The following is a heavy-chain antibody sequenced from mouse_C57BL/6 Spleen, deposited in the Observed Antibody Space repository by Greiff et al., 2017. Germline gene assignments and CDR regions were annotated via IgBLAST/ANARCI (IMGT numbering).Heavy chain of an antibody. Sequence: QVQLQQSGPELVKPGASVKISCKASGYAFSSSWMNWVKQRPGKGLEWIGRIYPGDGDTNYNGKFKGKATLTADKSSSTAYMQLSSLTSEDSAVYFCASGDYASDYFDYWGKGTTLTVSS. D-gene: IGHD1-1*01. CDR3: ASGDYASDYFDY. J-gene: IGHJ2*01. V-gene: IGHV1-82*01. CDR1: GYAFSSSW. CDR2: IYPGDGDT.